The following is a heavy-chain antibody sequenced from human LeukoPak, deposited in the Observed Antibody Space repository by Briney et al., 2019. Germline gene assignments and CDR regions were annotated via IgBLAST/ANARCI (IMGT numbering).Heavy chain of an antibody. CDR1: GYTFTGYY. Sequence: GASVKVSCKASGYTFTGYYMHWVRQAPGQGLEWMGWINPNSGGTNYAQKFQGRVTMTRDTSISTAYMELSRLRSDDTAVYYCARVGPTIFGVVTSFDYWGQGTLVTVSS. J-gene: IGHJ4*02. CDR3: ARVGPTIFGVVTSFDY. CDR2: INPNSGGT. D-gene: IGHD3-3*01. V-gene: IGHV1-2*02.